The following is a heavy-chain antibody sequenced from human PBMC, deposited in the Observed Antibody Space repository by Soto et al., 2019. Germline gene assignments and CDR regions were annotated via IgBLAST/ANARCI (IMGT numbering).Heavy chain of an antibody. V-gene: IGHV4-34*01. CDR1: GGSFSGYY. CDR2: INHSGST. CDR3: ARAGYSSSWYY. D-gene: IGHD6-13*01. J-gene: IGHJ4*02. Sequence: QVQLQQWVAGLLKPSETLSLTCAVYGGSFSGYYWSWIRQPPGKGLEWIGEINHSGSTNYNPSLKSRVTISVDTSKNQFSLKLSSVTAADTAVYYCARAGYSSSWYYWGQGTLVTVSS.